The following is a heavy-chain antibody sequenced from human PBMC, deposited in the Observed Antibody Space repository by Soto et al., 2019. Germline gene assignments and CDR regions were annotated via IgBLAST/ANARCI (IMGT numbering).Heavy chain of an antibody. D-gene: IGHD3-10*01. CDR1: GFTFSSNY. CDR3: ARTFGSKRSPLDY. Sequence: PGGSLTLSCAASGFTFSSNYMSWLRQAPAKGLEWVSGIYSGGSTYYADSVKGRFTISRDNSKTSVYQHMKRLRAEHTGVYYCARTFGSKRSPLDYWGQGTMVTVSS. CDR2: IYSGGST. J-gene: IGHJ4*02. V-gene: IGHV3-53*01.